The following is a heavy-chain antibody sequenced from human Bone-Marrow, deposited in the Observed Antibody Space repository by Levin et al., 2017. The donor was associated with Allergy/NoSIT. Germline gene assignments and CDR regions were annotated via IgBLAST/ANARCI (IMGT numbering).Heavy chain of an antibody. Sequence: ASVKVSCKASGYTFTGYYVHWVRQAPGQGLEWMGWINPNSGGTDYAQKFQGRVTMTRDTSISTAYMELSSLRSDATAVYYCARVGPVVGGPKGCPSWGQGTLVTVSS. D-gene: IGHD1-26*01. V-gene: IGHV1-2*02. CDR1: GYTFTGYY. CDR3: ARVGPVVGGPKGCPS. J-gene: IGHJ4*02. CDR2: INPNSGGT.